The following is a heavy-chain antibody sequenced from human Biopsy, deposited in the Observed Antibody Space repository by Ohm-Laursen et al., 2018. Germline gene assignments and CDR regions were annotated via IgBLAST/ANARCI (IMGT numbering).Heavy chain of an antibody. Sequence: SVKVSCKTSGYIFTGYYIHWVRQAPGQGLEWMGWINPNSGGTDYSLKFQGRVTMTRDTSISTAYMQLSSLRSDDTAVFYCARSNNDAGTYWYLDLWGRGTLVTVS. CDR1: GYIFTGYY. CDR2: INPNSGGT. CDR3: ARSNNDAGTYWYLDL. J-gene: IGHJ2*01. V-gene: IGHV1-2*02. D-gene: IGHD1-1*01.